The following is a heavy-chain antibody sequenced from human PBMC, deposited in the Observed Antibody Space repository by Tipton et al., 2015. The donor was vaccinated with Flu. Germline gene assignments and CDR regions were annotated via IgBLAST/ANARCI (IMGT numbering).Heavy chain of an antibody. J-gene: IGHJ5*01. D-gene: IGHD4-17*01. V-gene: IGHV4-38-2*02. CDR3: ARDYGDFNWFDS. CDR2: VYHSGST. CDR1: GDSINSGYY. Sequence: TLSLTCAVPGDSINSGYYWTWIRQPPGKGLEWIGSVYHSGSTYYNPSLKRRLTISIDTSKNQFSLTLNSVTAADTAVYFCARDYGDFNWFDSWGQGTLVTVSS.